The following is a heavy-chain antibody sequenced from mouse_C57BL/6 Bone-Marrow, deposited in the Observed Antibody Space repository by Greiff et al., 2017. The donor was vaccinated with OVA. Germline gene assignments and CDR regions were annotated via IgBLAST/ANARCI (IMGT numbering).Heavy chain of an antibody. CDR1: GYAFSSSW. D-gene: IGHD1-1*02. CDR2: IYPGDGDT. J-gene: IGHJ2*01. CDR3: ARKGVGDY. V-gene: IGHV1-82*01. Sequence: QVQLQQSGPELVKPGASVKISCKASGYAFSSSWMNWVKQRPGKGLEWIGRIYPGDGDTNYNGKFKGKATLTADKSSSTAYMQLSSLTSEDSAVYFCARKGVGDYWGQGTTLTVSS.